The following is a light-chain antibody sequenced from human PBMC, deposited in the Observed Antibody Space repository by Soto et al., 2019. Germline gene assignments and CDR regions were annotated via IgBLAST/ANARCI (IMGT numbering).Light chain of an antibody. CDR2: EVS. V-gene: IGLV2-14*01. J-gene: IGLJ1*01. CDR1: SSDVGGYTY. CDR3: SSYTSSSTYV. Sequence: QSVLTQPASVSGSPGQSITISCTGTSSDVGGYTYVSWYQQHPGKAPKLMIFEVSNRPSGVSNRFSGSKSGNTASLTISGIQTEDEADYYCSSYTSSSTYVFGTGTKVTVL.